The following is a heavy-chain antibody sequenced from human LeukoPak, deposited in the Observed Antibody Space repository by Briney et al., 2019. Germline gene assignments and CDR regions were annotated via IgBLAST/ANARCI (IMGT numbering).Heavy chain of an antibody. CDR2: INPSGGNT. CDR1: GYTFTSYY. D-gene: IGHD5-18*01. Sequence: AAVKVSCKASGYTFTSYYMHWGRQAPGQGLEWMGIINPSGGNTNYAQKFQGRVTMTRDMSTSTVYMELSSLRSEDTAMYYCARALPHRRLMDTTMEQHWFDPWGQGTLVTVSS. CDR3: ARALPHRRLMDTTMEQHWFDP. V-gene: IGHV1-46*01. J-gene: IGHJ5*02.